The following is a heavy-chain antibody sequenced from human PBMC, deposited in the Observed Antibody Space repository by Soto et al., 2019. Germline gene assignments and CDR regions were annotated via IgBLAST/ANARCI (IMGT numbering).Heavy chain of an antibody. CDR1: GYTFTSYY. CDR3: ARDPQLLGRLYGMDV. CDR2: INPSGGST. Sequence: AAVKVSCKASGYTFTSYYMHWVRQAPGQGLEWMGIINPSGGSTSYAQKFQGRVTMTRDTSTSTVYMELSSLRSEDTAVYYCARDPQLLGRLYGMDVWGQGTTVTLSS. D-gene: IGHD2-2*01. J-gene: IGHJ6*02. V-gene: IGHV1-46*01.